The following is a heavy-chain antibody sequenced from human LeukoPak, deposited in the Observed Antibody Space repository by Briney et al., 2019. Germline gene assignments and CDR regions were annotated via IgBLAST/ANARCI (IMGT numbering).Heavy chain of an antibody. CDR1: GYSFSTYW. D-gene: IGHD1-26*01. V-gene: IGHV5-51*01. J-gene: IGHJ4*02. Sequence: GESLKISCKASGYSFSTYWIGWVRQMPGKGLEWMGITYPADSDTKYSPSFEGQVTISADKSISTAYLQWSSLKAPDTAIYYCARREVGPTLPDYWGQGTLVTVSS. CDR3: ARREVGPTLPDY. CDR2: TYPADSDT.